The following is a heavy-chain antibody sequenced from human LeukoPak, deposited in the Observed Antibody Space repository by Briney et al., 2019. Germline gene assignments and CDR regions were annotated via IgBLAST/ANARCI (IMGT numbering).Heavy chain of an antibody. J-gene: IGHJ4*02. Sequence: SETLSLTCAVYGGSFSGYYWSWIRQPPGKGLEWIGEINHSGSTNYNPSLKSRVTISVDTSKNQFSLKLSSVTAADTAVYYCARGGPAFSDYRGQGTLVTVSS. CDR3: ARGGPAFSDY. CDR2: INHSGST. V-gene: IGHV4-34*01. CDR1: GGSFSGYY.